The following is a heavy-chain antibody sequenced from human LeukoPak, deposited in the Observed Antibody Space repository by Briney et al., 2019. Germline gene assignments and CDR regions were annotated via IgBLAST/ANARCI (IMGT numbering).Heavy chain of an antibody. V-gene: IGHV3-33*01. J-gene: IGHJ4*02. D-gene: IGHD5-18*01. CDR1: GFTFSSYG. CDR3: ARDSYGPGVDY. CDR2: ILNDGSQE. Sequence: GGSLRLSCAASGFTFSSYGMNWVRQAPGKGLEWVAVILNDGSQEKYADSVKGRFTISRDNSKNTLFLQMNSLRAEDTAVYYWARDSYGPGVDYWGQGTLVTVSS.